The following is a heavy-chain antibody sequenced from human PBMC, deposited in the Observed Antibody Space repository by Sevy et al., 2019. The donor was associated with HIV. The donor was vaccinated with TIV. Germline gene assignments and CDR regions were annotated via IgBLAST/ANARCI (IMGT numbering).Heavy chain of an antibody. CDR2: IKQDGSEK. CDR3: AREGSPYDTYYYYYGMDV. Sequence: GGSLRLSCSASGFPFRSNIMGWVRQAPGKGLEWVANIKQDGSEKYYVDSVKGRFTISRDNSQNSLFLQMNTLRAEDTAVYYCAREGSPYDTYYYYYGMDVWGQGTTVTVSS. D-gene: IGHD5-12*01. V-gene: IGHV3-7*01. J-gene: IGHJ6*02. CDR1: GFPFRSNI.